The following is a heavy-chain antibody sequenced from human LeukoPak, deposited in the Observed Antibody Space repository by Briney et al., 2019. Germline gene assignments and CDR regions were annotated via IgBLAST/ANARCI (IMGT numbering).Heavy chain of an antibody. CDR2: ISGDGGST. CDR1: GFTFDDYA. D-gene: IGHD4-17*01. J-gene: IGHJ4*02. V-gene: IGHV3-43*02. Sequence: PGGSLRLSCAASGFTFDDYAMHWVRQAPGKGLEWVSLISGDGGSTYYADSVKGRFTISRDNSKHTLYLHMGSLRAEDMAVYYCARVTTGYYFDYWGQGTLVTVSS. CDR3: ARVTTGYYFDY.